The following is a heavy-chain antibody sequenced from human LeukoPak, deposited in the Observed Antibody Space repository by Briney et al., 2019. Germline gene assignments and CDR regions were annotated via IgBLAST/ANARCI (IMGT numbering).Heavy chain of an antibody. CDR2: ISSSGSTI. Sequence: PGGSLRLSCAACGFTYSSYEMNWLRQAPGGGLEGVSYISSSGSTIYYADSVKGRFTISRDNAKNSLYLQMNSLRAEDTAVYYCAELGITMIGGVWGRGTTVTISS. V-gene: IGHV3-48*03. J-gene: IGHJ6*04. D-gene: IGHD3-10*02. CDR3: AELGITMIGGV. CDR1: GFTYSSYE.